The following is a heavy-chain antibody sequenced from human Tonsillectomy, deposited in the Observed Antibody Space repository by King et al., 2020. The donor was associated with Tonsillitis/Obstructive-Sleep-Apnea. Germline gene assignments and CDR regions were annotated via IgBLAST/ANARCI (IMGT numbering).Heavy chain of an antibody. CDR3: ARATLYGDPSEAFEI. CDR2: INPNSGGT. D-gene: IGHD4-17*01. Sequence: QLVQSGAEVKKPGASVKVSCKASAYTFTGYYMHWVRQAPGQGLEWMGRINPNSGGTNYAQKFQGRVTMTRDTSISTAYMELSRLRSDDTAVYYCARATLYGDPSEAFEIWGQGTMVTVSS. V-gene: IGHV1-2*06. CDR1: AYTFTGYY. J-gene: IGHJ3*02.